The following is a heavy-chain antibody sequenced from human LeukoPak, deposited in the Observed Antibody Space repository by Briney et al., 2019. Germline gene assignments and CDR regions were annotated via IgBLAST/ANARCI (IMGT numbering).Heavy chain of an antibody. J-gene: IGHJ3*02. CDR2: ISWNSGSI. Sequence: GGSLRLSCAASGFTFDDYAMHWVRQAPGKGLEWVSGISWNSGSIGYADSVKGRFTISRDNAKNSLYLQMNSLRAEDTALYYCAKDQGDNHGSGSSFAFDIWGQGTMVTVSS. CDR1: GFTFDDYA. CDR3: AKDQGDNHGSGSSFAFDI. V-gene: IGHV3-9*01. D-gene: IGHD3-10*01.